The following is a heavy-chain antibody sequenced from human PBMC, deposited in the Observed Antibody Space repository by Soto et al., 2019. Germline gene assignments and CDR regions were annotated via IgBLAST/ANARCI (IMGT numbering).Heavy chain of an antibody. J-gene: IGHJ4*02. Sequence: ASVKVSFKTSGYTFTSYGISWVRQAPGQGLEWMGWISRYSGNTNYAQKFQGRVTMTTDTSTSTAYMELRSLRSDDTAVYYCARDGSILWFLDYWGQGTLVTVSS. CDR1: GYTFTSYG. D-gene: IGHD3-10*01. CDR3: ARDGSILWFLDY. CDR2: ISRYSGNT. V-gene: IGHV1-18*01.